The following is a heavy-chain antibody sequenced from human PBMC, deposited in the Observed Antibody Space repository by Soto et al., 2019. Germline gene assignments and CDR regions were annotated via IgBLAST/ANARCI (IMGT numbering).Heavy chain of an antibody. Sequence: QVQLVESGGGVVQPGRSLRLSCAASGFTFSSYGMHWVRQAPGKGLEWVAVISYDGSNKYYADSVKGRFTISRDNSKNTLYLQMNSLRAEDTAVYYCAEDRGGRDYDFWSGYFVQAYYGMDVWGQGTTVTVSS. CDR1: GFTFSSYG. J-gene: IGHJ6*02. V-gene: IGHV3-30*18. CDR3: AEDRGGRDYDFWSGYFVQAYYGMDV. D-gene: IGHD3-3*01. CDR2: ISYDGSNK.